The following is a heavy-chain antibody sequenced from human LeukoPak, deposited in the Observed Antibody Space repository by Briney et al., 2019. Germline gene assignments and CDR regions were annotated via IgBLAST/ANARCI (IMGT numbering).Heavy chain of an antibody. D-gene: IGHD6-13*01. CDR3: ARGIADPYSFDS. CDR1: GGSINFYY. V-gene: IGHV4-4*07. Sequence: SEALSLTCTVSGGSINFYYWSWIRQPAGKGLEWIGRIYSTGSTNYSPSLKSRVTMSVDKSKNQFSLNLSSVTAADTAVYYCARGIADPYSFDSWGQGTLVTVSS. CDR2: IYSTGST. J-gene: IGHJ4*02.